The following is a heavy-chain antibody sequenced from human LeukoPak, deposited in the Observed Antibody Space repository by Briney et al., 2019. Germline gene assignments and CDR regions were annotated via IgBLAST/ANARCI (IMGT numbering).Heavy chain of an antibody. Sequence: GGSLRLSCAASGFTFSSYAMSWVRQAPGKGLEWVSAISGSGGSTYYADSVKGRFTISRDNSKNTLYLQMNSLRAEDTAVYYCAKGALWSGYLETRIDYWGQGTLVTVSS. D-gene: IGHD3-3*01. CDR3: AKGALWSGYLETRIDY. V-gene: IGHV3-23*01. J-gene: IGHJ4*02. CDR1: GFTFSSYA. CDR2: ISGSGGST.